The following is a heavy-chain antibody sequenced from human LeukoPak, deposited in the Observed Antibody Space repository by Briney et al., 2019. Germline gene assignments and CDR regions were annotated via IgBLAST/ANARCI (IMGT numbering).Heavy chain of an antibody. Sequence: SETLSLTCTVSGGSISTYYWSWIRQPPGKGLEWIGYIYYSGSTGYNPSLKSRVTISVDTSKNHFSLNLSSVTAADTALYYCARFAATPPYYQYYYMDVWGKGTTVTIS. D-gene: IGHD2-15*01. CDR2: IYYSGST. CDR3: ARFAATPPYYQYYYMDV. J-gene: IGHJ6*03. CDR1: GGSISTYY. V-gene: IGHV4-59*01.